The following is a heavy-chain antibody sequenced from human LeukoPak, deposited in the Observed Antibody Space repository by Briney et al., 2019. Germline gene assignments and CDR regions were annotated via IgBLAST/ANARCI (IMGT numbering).Heavy chain of an antibody. V-gene: IGHV4-31*03. CDR2: IYYSGST. D-gene: IGHD3-22*01. CDR1: GGSISSGGYY. J-gene: IGHJ2*01. CDR3: ARAPYYYDSSGYYRWWYFDL. Sequence: SETLSLTCTVSGGSISSGGYYWSWIRQHPGKGLEWIGYIYYSGSTYYNPSLKGRVTISVDTSKNQFSLKLSSVTAADTAVYYCARAPYYYDSSGYYRWWYFDLWGRGTLVTVSS.